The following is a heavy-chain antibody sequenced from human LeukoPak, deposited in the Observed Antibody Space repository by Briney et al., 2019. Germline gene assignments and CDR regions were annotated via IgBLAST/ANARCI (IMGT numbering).Heavy chain of an antibody. CDR2: IDWSGEST. V-gene: IGHV3-20*04. CDR3: ARDLSASWYSLGF. Sequence: GGSLRLSCAASGLTFSDYGMSWVRQAPRKGLEWVSGIDWSGESTSYADSVKGRFTISRDNSENTLYLHMNNLRAEDTALYYCARDLSASWYSLGFWGRGTLVTVSS. J-gene: IGHJ4*02. D-gene: IGHD6-13*01. CDR1: GLTFSDYG.